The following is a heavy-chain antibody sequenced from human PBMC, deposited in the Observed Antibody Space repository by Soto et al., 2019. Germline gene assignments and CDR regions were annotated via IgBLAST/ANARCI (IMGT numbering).Heavy chain of an antibody. CDR1: DFTFNNAW. Sequence: GGSLRLSCEASDFTFNNAWMNWVRQAPGKGLEWVGRIKSKTDGGTADYVAPVKGRFTISRDDSKNTLFLEMNSLKTEDTAVYYCTTDPPGIVAAGLVDCFWGQGTLVTVSS. D-gene: IGHD6-13*01. CDR2: IKSKTDGGTA. J-gene: IGHJ4*02. V-gene: IGHV3-15*07. CDR3: TTDPPGIVAAGLVDCF.